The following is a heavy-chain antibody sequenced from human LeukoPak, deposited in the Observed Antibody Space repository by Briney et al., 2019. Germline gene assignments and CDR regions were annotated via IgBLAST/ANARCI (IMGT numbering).Heavy chain of an antibody. Sequence: SVKVSCKASGGTLTSYAISWVRQAPGQGLEWMGGIIPIFGTANYAQKFQGRVTITADESTSTAYMELSSLRSEDTAVYYCARDMGWELRGFDYWGQGTLVTVSS. CDR3: ARDMGWELRGFDY. CDR2: IIPIFGTA. D-gene: IGHD1-26*01. J-gene: IGHJ4*02. V-gene: IGHV1-69*13. CDR1: GGTLTSYA.